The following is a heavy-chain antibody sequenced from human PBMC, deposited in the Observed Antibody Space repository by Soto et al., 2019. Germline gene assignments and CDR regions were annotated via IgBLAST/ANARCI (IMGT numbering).Heavy chain of an antibody. D-gene: IGHD6-13*01. V-gene: IGHV4-34*01. Sequence: PSETLSLTCAVYGGSFSGYYWSWIRQPPGKGLEWIGEINHSGSTNYNPSLKSRITISVDTSKKQFPLKLSSVTAADTAVYYCARGSGSWYVYYYYYGMDVWGQGTTVTVSS. CDR1: GGSFSGYY. CDR2: INHSGST. J-gene: IGHJ6*02. CDR3: ARGSGSWYVYYYYYGMDV.